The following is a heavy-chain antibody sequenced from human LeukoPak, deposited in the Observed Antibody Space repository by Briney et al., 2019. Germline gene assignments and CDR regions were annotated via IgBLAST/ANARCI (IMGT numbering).Heavy chain of an antibody. V-gene: IGHV1-2*02. CDR3: ARPIDYGDYDS. CDR1: GYTFTGYY. Sequence: ASVKVSCKASGYTFTGYYMHWVRQAPGQGLEWMGWINPNSGGTNNAQKFQGRVTMTRDTSISTAYMELSRLRSDDTAVYYCARPIDYGDYDSSGQGTLVTVSS. J-gene: IGHJ4*02. CDR2: INPNSGGT. D-gene: IGHD4-17*01.